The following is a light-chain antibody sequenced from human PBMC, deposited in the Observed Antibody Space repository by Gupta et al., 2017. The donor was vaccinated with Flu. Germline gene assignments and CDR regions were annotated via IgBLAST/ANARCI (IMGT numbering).Light chain of an antibody. V-gene: IGKV6-21*01. Sequence: PDFQSVTPKEKVTITCRASQKIGRNLNWYQQKPEQSPRLLIKYASQYGSGVPSRFSGSGSGTDFTLTINDREAEDAATYYCRQWDCLPRTFGQGTKLEIK. CDR2: YAS. CDR3: RQWDCLPRT. J-gene: IGKJ2*01. CDR1: QKIGRN.